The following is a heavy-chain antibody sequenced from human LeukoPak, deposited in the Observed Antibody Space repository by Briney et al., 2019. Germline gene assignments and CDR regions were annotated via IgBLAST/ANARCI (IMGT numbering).Heavy chain of an antibody. CDR2: IYYSGST. J-gene: IGHJ4*02. D-gene: IGHD3-10*01. Sequence: PSETLSLTCTVSGGSISSSSYYWGWIRQPPGKGLEWIGSIYYSGSTYYNPSLKSRVTISVDTSKNQFSLKLSSVTAADTAVYYCARGHPWFGGKGDYWGQGTLVTVSS. CDR1: GGSISSSSYY. V-gene: IGHV4-39*07. CDR3: ARGHPWFGGKGDY.